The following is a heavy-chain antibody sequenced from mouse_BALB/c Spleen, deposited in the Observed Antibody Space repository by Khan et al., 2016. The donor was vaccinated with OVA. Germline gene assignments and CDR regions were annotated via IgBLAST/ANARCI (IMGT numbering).Heavy chain of an antibody. D-gene: IGHD1-1*01. J-gene: IGHJ3*01. CDR2: INPSTGYS. CDR3: ANHGSSSAWLTY. V-gene: IGHV1-7*01. CDR1: GYTFTNYW. Sequence: QVQLQQPGAELAKPGASVKMSCKASGYTFTNYWMHWVKQRPGQGLEWIGYINPSTGYSEYNQKFKDKATLTADKSSSTAYIQLSSLTSEDSAVYYCANHGSSSAWLTYWGQGTLGTVSA.